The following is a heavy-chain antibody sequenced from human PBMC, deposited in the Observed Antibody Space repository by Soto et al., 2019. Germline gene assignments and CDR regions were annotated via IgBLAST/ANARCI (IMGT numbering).Heavy chain of an antibody. CDR2: ISSSGSTI. CDR3: ARDPPLYGSGSYRFDY. D-gene: IGHD3-10*01. J-gene: IGHJ4*02. Sequence: PXESLRLSCAASGFTFSDYYMSWIRQAPGKGLEWVSYISSSGSTIYYADSVKGRFTISRDNAKNSLYLQMNSLRAEDTAVYYCARDPPLYGSGSYRFDYWGQGTLVTVSS. V-gene: IGHV3-11*01. CDR1: GFTFSDYY.